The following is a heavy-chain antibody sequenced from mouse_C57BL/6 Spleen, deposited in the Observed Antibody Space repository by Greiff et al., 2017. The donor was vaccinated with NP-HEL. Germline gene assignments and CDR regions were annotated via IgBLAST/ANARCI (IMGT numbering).Heavy chain of an antibody. V-gene: IGHV1-18*01. D-gene: IGHD2-3*01. J-gene: IGHJ3*01. Sequence: EVKLQESGPELVKPGASVKIPCKASGYTFTDYNMDWVKQSHGKSLEWIGDINPNNGGTIYNQKFKGKATLTVDKSSSTAYMELRSLTSEDTAVYYCARWLLGFAYWGQGTLVTVSA. CDR2: INPNNGGT. CDR3: ARWLLGFAY. CDR1: GYTFTDYN.